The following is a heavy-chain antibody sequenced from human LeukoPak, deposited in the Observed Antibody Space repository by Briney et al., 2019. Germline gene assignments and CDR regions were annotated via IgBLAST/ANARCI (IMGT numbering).Heavy chain of an antibody. CDR1: GFTFSSYA. CDR2: ISNNGGST. D-gene: IGHD1-26*01. J-gene: IGHJ4*02. CDR3: ARGHVSGPFLDY. Sequence: GGSLRLSCAASGFTFSSYAMHWVRQAPGKGLEYVSTISNNGGSTYYANSVNGRITISRDNSKNTLYHQMGSLRAEDMAVYYCARGHVSGPFLDYWGQGTLVTVSS. V-gene: IGHV3-64*01.